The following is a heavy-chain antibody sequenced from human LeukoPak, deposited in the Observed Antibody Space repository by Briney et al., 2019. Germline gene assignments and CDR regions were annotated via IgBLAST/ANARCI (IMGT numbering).Heavy chain of an antibody. J-gene: IGHJ3*02. V-gene: IGHV3-53*01. CDR2: TYTGGNS. CDR3: ARGGRGSAAVVAPRSFDI. CDR1: GFTFSSIH. Sequence: PRGSLRLSCAASGFTFSSIHMVWVRQAPGKGLEWVSVTYTGGNSYYADSVKGRFIISRDISKNTLYLQMNSLRAEDSALYYCARGGRGSAAVVAPRSFDIWGQGTMVTVSS. D-gene: IGHD3-22*01.